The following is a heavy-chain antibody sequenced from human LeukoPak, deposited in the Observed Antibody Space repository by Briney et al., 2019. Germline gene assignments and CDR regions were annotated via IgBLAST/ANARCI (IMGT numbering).Heavy chain of an antibody. CDR3: AIPHPYCSGGSCYSEDWFDP. J-gene: IGHJ5*02. V-gene: IGHV4-39*01. CDR2: IYYSGST. Sequence: SETLSLTCTVSGGSISSSSYYWGWIRQPPGKGLEWIGSIYYSGSTYYNPSLKSRVTISVDTSKNQFSLKLSSVTAADTAVYYCAIPHPYCSGGSCYSEDWFDPWGQGTLVTVSS. CDR1: GGSISSSSYY. D-gene: IGHD2-15*01.